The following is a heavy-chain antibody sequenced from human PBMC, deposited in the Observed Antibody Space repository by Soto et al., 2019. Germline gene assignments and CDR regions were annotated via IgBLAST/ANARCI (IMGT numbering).Heavy chain of an antibody. Sequence: ASVKVSCTASCDTFTSYGISWVRQAPGQGLEWMGWIIAYNGNTNYAQKLQGRVTMTTDTSTSTAYMELRSLRSEDTAVYYCAPTLAYYDSSGYYSYWRQGTLVTVSS. CDR2: IIAYNGNT. V-gene: IGHV1-18*04. D-gene: IGHD3-22*01. CDR3: APTLAYYDSSGYYSY. J-gene: IGHJ4*02. CDR1: CDTFTSYG.